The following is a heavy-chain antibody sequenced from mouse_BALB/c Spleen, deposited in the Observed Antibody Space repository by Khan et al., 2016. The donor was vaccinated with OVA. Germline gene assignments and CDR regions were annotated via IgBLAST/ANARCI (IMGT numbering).Heavy chain of an antibody. D-gene: IGHD1-1*01. CDR3: ARGNYYGSSYVDF. CDR1: GFTFSSFG. Sequence: EVELVESGGGLVQPGGSRKLSCAASGFTFSSFGMHWVRQAPEKGLEWVAYVSVGSTTVFYADTVKGRFTISRDNPKNTLFLQMTSLRSEDTAMYYCARGNYYGSSYVDFWGQGTTLTVSS. V-gene: IGHV5-17*02. CDR2: VSVGSTTV. J-gene: IGHJ2*01.